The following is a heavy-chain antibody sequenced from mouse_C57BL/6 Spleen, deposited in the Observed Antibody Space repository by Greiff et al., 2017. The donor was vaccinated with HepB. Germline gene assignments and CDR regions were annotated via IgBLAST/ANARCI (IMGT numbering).Heavy chain of an antibody. CDR3: ARDEVTTVVVYYYAMDY. Sequence: QVQLQQSGAELVKPGASVKMSCKASGYTFTSYWITWVKQRPGQGLEWIGDIYPGSGSTNYNEKLKSKATLTVDTSSSTAYMQRRSLTSEDSAVYYCARDEVTTVVVYYYAMDYWGQGTSVTVSS. V-gene: IGHV1-55*01. D-gene: IGHD1-1*01. CDR2: IYPGSGST. J-gene: IGHJ4*01. CDR1: GYTFTSYW.